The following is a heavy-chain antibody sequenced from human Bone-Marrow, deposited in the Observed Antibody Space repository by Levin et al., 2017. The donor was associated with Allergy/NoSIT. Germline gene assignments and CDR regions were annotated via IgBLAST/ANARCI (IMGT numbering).Heavy chain of an antibody. CDR3: ARGFDY. CDR2: ISGRGDVT. Sequence: GESLKISCEAAGFTFSDFYLSLLRPAPGKGLEWLSFISGRGDVTDYADSVKGRFTISRDNAKTSIYLQMDSLRAEDTAVYFCARGFDYWGRGTQVTVSS. V-gene: IGHV3-11*01. CDR1: GFTFSDFY. J-gene: IGHJ4*02.